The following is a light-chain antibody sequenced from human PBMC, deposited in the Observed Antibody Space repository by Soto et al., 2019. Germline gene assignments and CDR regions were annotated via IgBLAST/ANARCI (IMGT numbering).Light chain of an antibody. CDR3: CSYAGSSTPHYV. J-gene: IGLJ1*01. Sequence: QSVLTQPASVSGSPGQSITISCTGTSSDVGSYHLVSWYQQHPGKAPKLMIYEGSKRPSGVSNRFSGSKSGNTASLTISGLQAEDEADYYCCSYAGSSTPHYVFGTGTKLTVL. CDR1: SSDVGSYHL. V-gene: IGLV2-23*01. CDR2: EGS.